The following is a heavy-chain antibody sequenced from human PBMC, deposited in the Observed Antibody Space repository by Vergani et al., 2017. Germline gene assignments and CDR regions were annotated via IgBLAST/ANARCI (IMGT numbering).Heavy chain of an antibody. CDR3: ARDLGRIVGATSPLVD. V-gene: IGHV4-4*07. CDR2: IYTRGST. J-gene: IGHJ4*02. CDR1: GGSISSYY. D-gene: IGHD1-26*01. Sequence: QVQLQESGPGLVKPSETLSLTCTVSGGSISSYYWSWIRQPAGKGLEWIGRIYTRGSTNYNPSLKSRVTMSVDTSKNQFSLKLSSVTAADTAVYYCARDLGRIVGATSPLVDWGQGTLVTVSS.